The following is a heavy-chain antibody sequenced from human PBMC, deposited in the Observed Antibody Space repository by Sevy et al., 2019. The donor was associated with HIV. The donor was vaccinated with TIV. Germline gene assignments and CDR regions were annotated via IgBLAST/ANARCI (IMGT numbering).Heavy chain of an antibody. CDR2: IYSGGST. V-gene: IGHV3-53*01. J-gene: IGHJ5*02. CDR3: ARDPGNWFDP. Sequence: GGSLRLSFAASGFTVSSNYMSWVRQAPGKGLEWVSVIYSGGSTYYADSVKGRFTISRDNSKNTLYLQMNSLRAEDTAVYFCARDPGNWFDPWGQGTLVTVSS. CDR1: GFTVSSNY.